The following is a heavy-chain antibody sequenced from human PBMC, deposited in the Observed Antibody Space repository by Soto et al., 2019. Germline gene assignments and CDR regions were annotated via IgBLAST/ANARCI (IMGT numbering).Heavy chain of an antibody. CDR2: ISAYNGNT. Sequence: ASVKVSCKASGYTFTSCGISWVRQAPGQGLEWMGWISAYNGNTNYAQKLQGRVTMTTDTSTSTAYMELRSLRSDYTAVYYGARVPGPVNPYLDDWGQGTLVSVSS. V-gene: IGHV1-18*01. CDR1: GYTFTSCG. J-gene: IGHJ4*02. CDR3: ARVPGPVNPYLDD. D-gene: IGHD1-1*01.